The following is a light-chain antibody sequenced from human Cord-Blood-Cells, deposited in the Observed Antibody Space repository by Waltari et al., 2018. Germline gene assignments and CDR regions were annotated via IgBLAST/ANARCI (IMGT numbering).Light chain of an antibody. J-gene: IGLJ1*01. V-gene: IGLV2-23*02. Sequence: QSALTQPASVSGSPGQSITIPCTGTSSDVGRYKLVSWFQQPPGKPPKLMIYEVSKRPSGVSNRFSGSKSGNTASLTISGLQAEDEADYYCCSYAGSSTFFGTGTKVTVL. CDR1: SSDVGRYKL. CDR3: CSYAGSSTF. CDR2: EVS.